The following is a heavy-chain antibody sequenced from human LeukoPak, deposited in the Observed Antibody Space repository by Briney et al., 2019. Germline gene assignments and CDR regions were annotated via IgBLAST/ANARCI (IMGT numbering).Heavy chain of an antibody. CDR2: IYHSGST. D-gene: IGHD1-26*01. CDR3: ARENLGGRRGGY. V-gene: IGHV4-59*12. Sequence: SETLSLTCTVSGGSISSYYWSWIRQPPGKGLEWIGYIYHSGSTYYNPSLKSRVTISVDRSKNQFSLKLSSVTAADTAVYYCARENLGGRRGGYWGQGTLVTVSS. CDR1: GGSISSYY. J-gene: IGHJ4*02.